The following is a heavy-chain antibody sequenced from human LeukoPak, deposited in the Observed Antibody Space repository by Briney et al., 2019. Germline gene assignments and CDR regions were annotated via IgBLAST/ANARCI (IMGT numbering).Heavy chain of an antibody. J-gene: IGHJ4*02. D-gene: IGHD5-18*01. CDR3: ARDRIQLWSHDY. Sequence: GGSLRLSCAVSGFTFSSYSMNWVRQAPGKGLEWVSYISSSSSSIYYADSVKGRFTISRDNAKNSLYLQMNGLRAEDTAVYYCARDRIQLWSHDYWGQGTLVTVSS. V-gene: IGHV3-48*01. CDR1: GFTFSSYS. CDR2: ISSSSSSI.